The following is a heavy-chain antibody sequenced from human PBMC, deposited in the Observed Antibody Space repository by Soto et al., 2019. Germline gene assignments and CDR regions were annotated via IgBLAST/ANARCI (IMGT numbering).Heavy chain of an antibody. J-gene: IGHJ3*02. V-gene: IGHV3-23*01. CDR3: AKVPGAAMTSTASFDI. D-gene: IGHD2-2*01. CDR2: ISGSGGST. CDR1: GFTFSSYA. Sequence: LRLSCAASGFTFSSYAMSWVRQAPGKGLEWVSAISGSGGSTYYADSVKGRFGVSRDSSKNTLYLQMSSLRAEDTALYYCAKVPGAAMTSTASFDIWGQGTMVTVSS.